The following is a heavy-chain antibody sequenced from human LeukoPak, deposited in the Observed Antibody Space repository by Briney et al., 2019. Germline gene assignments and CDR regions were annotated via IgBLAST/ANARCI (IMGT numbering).Heavy chain of an antibody. CDR3: ARGSRSSWYYYYGMDV. V-gene: IGHV1-18*01. CDR1: GYTFTSYG. CDR2: ISAYNGNT. J-gene: IGHJ6*02. D-gene: IGHD6-13*01. Sequence: GASVKVSCKASGYTFTSYGISWVRQAPGQGLEWMGWISAYNGNTNYAQKLQGRVTMTTDTSASTAYMELSSLRSEDTAVYYCARGSRSSWYYYYGMDVWGQGTTATVSS.